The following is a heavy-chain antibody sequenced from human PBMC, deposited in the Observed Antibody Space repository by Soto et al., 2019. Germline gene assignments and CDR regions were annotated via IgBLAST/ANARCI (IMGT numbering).Heavy chain of an antibody. J-gene: IGHJ3*02. V-gene: IGHV1-18*01. CDR1: GYTFTSYG. CDR3: ARDAEYQLLLIDAFDI. CDR2: ISAYNGNT. Sequence: ASVKVSCKASGYTFTSYGISWVRQAPGQGLEWMGWISAYNGNTNYAQKLQGRVTMTTDTSTSTAYMELRSLRSDDTAVYYCARDAEYQLLLIDAFDIWGQGTMVTVSS. D-gene: IGHD2-2*01.